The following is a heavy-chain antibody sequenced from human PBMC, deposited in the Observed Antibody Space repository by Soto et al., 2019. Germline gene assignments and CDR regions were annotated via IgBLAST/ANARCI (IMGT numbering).Heavy chain of an antibody. D-gene: IGHD5-12*01. Sequence: ASVKVSCTASCYTFTSYGISWVRQSPGQGREWMGLISAYNGNTNYAQKLQGRVTMTTDTSTSTAYMELRSLRSDDTAVYYCARDLGWLQSPFDYWGQGTLVTVPS. CDR3: ARDLGWLQSPFDY. CDR2: ISAYNGNT. CDR1: CYTFTSYG. V-gene: IGHV1-18*04. J-gene: IGHJ4*02.